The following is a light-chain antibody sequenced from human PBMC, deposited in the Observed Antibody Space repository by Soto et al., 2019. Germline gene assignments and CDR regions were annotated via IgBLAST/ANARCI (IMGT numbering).Light chain of an antibody. V-gene: IGKV3-20*01. CDR1: QSVTGNY. CDR3: HHYYTSYTT. CDR2: GAS. Sequence: EVVLTQSPGTLYLSPGERATLSCGASQSVTGNYLAWYQQKPGQAPRLLIFGASTRATGIPDRFSGSGSGTDFTLTISRLEPEDFAEYYCHHYYTSYTTFGHGTKVDSK. J-gene: IGKJ1*01.